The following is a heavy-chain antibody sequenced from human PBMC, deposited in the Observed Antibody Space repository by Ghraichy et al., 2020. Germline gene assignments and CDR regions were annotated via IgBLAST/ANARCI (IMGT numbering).Heavy chain of an antibody. V-gene: IGHV4-34*01. Sequence: SETLSLTCAVYGGSFSGYYWSWIRQPPGKGLEWIGEINHSGSTNYNPSLKSRVTISVDTSKNQFSLKLSSVTAADTAVYYCARGHNWNYGKWGQGTLVTVSS. D-gene: IGHD1-7*01. CDR2: INHSGST. J-gene: IGHJ4*02. CDR1: GGSFSGYY. CDR3: ARGHNWNYGK.